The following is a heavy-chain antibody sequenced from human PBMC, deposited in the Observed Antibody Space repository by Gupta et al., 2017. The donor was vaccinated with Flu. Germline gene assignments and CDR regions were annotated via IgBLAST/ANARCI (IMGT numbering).Heavy chain of an antibody. CDR2: IDPEFGTT. V-gene: IGHV1-46*01. Sequence: QVQLVPSGAEVKKPGASVKLSCKASGYILSTYYIHWVRRAPGQRLEWVGVIDPEFGTTTYSQKFQGRVTMTRDASTSTVYMEVSSLRTEDTAVYHCAGDIARGGDYWGQGAQVTVSS. CDR3: AGDIARGGDY. J-gene: IGHJ4*02. CDR1: GYILSTYY. D-gene: IGHD3-10*01.